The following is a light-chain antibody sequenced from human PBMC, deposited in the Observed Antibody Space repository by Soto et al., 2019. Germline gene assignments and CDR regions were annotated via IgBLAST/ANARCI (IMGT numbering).Light chain of an antibody. CDR3: QVWDTSSDHRGV. CDR2: DDS. J-gene: IGLJ3*02. Sequence: SYVLTQPPSVSVAPGQTARITCGGNNIGSRSVHWYQQRPGQAPVLVVYDDSDRPSGIPERISGSNSRNTATLTISRVEAGDEADYYCQVWDTSSDHRGVFGGGTKLTVL. CDR1: NIGSRS. V-gene: IGLV3-21*02.